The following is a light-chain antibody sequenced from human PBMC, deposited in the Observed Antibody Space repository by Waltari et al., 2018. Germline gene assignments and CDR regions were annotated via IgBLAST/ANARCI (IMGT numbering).Light chain of an antibody. CDR3: QQYASSVLYT. J-gene: IGKJ2*01. Sequence: IVLTQSPGTLSLSPGDRASLSCKASQSLGKNYLAWYQHKPGQAPRLLIYGASSRAAGIPDRFSGSGSGTDFTLTISRLEPEDFAMYYCQQYASSVLYTFGQGTKLEIK. CDR1: QSLGKNY. CDR2: GAS. V-gene: IGKV3-20*01.